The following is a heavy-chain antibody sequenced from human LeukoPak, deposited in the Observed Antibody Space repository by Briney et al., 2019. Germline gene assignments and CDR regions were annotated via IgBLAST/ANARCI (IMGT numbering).Heavy chain of an antibody. J-gene: IGHJ4*02. CDR2: IYYSGST. CDR3: ARDFRRDGYNRYFDY. V-gene: IGHV4-31*03. Sequence: SQTLSLTCTVSGGSMSSGGYYWSWIRQHPGKGLEWIGYIYYSGSTYYNPSLKSRVTISVDTSKNQFSLKLSSVTAADTAVYYCARDFRRDGYNRYFDYWGQGTLVTVSS. D-gene: IGHD5-24*01. CDR1: GGSMSSGGYY.